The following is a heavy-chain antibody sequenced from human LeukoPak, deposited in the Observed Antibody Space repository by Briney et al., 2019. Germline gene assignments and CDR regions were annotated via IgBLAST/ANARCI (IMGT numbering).Heavy chain of an antibody. V-gene: IGHV5-51*01. CDR3: ASGDSSSWTRTDY. D-gene: IGHD6-13*01. Sequence: GESLKISCKGSGYSFTSYCIGWVRRMPGKGPEWMGIIYPGDSDTRYSPSFQGQVTISADKSISTAYLQWSSLKASDTAMYYCASGDSSSWTRTDYWGQGTLVTVSS. CDR2: IYPGDSDT. J-gene: IGHJ4*02. CDR1: GYSFTSYC.